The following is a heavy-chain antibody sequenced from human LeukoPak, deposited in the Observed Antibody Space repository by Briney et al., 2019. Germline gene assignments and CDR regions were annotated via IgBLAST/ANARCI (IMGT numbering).Heavy chain of an antibody. CDR1: GFTFSSYS. CDR2: ISSSSYI. D-gene: IGHD2-2*03. Sequence: PGGSLRLSCADSGFTFSSYSMNWVRQAPGKGLEWVSSISSSSYIYYADSVKGRFTISRDNAKNSLYLQMNSLRAEDTAVYYCARVAIVAFDIWGQGTMVTVSS. CDR3: ARVAIVAFDI. V-gene: IGHV3-21*01. J-gene: IGHJ3*02.